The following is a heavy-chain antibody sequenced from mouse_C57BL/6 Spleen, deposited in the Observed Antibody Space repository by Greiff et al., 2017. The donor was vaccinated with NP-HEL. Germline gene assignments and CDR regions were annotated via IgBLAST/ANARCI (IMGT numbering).Heavy chain of an antibody. V-gene: IGHV1-15*01. CDR2: IDPETGGT. J-gene: IGHJ2*01. D-gene: IGHD1-1*01. CDR3: TRGTTVVANFDY. Sequence: QVQLQQSGAELVRPGASVTLSCKASGYTFNDYEMHWVKQTPVHGLEWIGAIDPETGGTAYNQKFKGKAILTADKSSSTAYMELRSLTSEDSAVYYWTRGTTVVANFDYWGQGTTLTVSS. CDR1: GYTFNDYE.